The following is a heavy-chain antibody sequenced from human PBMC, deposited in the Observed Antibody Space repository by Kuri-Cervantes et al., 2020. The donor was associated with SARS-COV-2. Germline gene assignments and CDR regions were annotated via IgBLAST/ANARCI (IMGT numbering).Heavy chain of an antibody. V-gene: IGHV4-59*04. CDR2: IYYSGST. CDR3: ATVIVVVPTAIGWSWFDH. CDR1: GGSISSYY. D-gene: IGHD2-2*01. Sequence: SETLSLTCTVSGGSISSYYWSWIRQPPGKGLEWIGCIYYSGSTYYNPSLKSRVTISVDPSKNQFSLKLSSVTAADTAVYYCATVIVVVPTAIGWSWFDHWGQGTLVTVSS. J-gene: IGHJ5*02.